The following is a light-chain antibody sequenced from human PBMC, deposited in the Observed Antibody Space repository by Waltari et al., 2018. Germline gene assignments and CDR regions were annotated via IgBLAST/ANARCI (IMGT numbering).Light chain of an antibody. CDR1: STDVRPYAY. J-gene: IGLJ1*01. Sequence: SALTQPASVSGSPGQSIPISCTGTSTDVRPYAYVSGYQQHPGNAPKLKLYDVTKRPSGIANRFSGSKSGNTASLTISGLQAEDEADYYCSSYTTSSTVYVFGTGTKVTVL. CDR3: SSYTTSSTVYV. CDR2: DVT. V-gene: IGLV2-14*03.